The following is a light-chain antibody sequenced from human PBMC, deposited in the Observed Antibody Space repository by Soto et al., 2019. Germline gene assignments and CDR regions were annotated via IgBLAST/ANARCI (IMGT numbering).Light chain of an antibody. CDR2: DAS. J-gene: IGKJ1*01. CDR1: QSISSW. CDR3: QQYGTYPWT. V-gene: IGKV1-5*01. Sequence: DIQMTESPSTLSASVGDRVTITCRASQSISSWLAWYQQKPGKAPKLLIYDASSLEGGVPSRFSGTGYGTEFTLTISSLRPDDFATYYCQQYGTYPWTFGQGTKVDIK.